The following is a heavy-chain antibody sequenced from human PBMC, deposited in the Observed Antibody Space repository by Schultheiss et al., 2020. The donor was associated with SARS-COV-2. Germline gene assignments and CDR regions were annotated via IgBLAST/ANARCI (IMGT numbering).Heavy chain of an antibody. J-gene: IGHJ5*02. CDR3: ARDGQQLVPSRVRWYWFDP. V-gene: IGHV3-30*04. D-gene: IGHD6-13*01. CDR1: GFTFSIYA. Sequence: GGSLRLSCAASGFTFSIYAMHWVRQAPGKGLEWVALISNDGSNKYYADSVKGRFTISRDNSKNTLYLQMNSLRAEDTAVYYCARDGQQLVPSRVRWYWFDPWGQGTLVTVSS. CDR2: ISNDGSNK.